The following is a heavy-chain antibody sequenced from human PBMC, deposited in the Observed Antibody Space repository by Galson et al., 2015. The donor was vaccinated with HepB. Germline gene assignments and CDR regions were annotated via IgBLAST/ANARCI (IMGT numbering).Heavy chain of an antibody. J-gene: IGHJ6*03. CDR1: GFTFSSFA. CDR2: IISDGGNT. D-gene: IGHD2-15*01. Sequence: SLRLSCAPSGFTFSSFAMTWVRQAPGKGLEWASTIISDGGNTYYADSVKGRFTISRDNSKNTLSLQMNSLRAEDTAVYYCAKDSFYCRGKSCLLMDVWGKGTTVTVSS. V-gene: IGHV3-23*01. CDR3: AKDSFYCRGKSCLLMDV.